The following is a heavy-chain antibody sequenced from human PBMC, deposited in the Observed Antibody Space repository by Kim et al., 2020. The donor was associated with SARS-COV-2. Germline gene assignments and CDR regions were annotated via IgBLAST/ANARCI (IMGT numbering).Heavy chain of an antibody. CDR3: ARDLMYSSRVY. J-gene: IGHJ4*02. D-gene: IGHD6-13*01. CDR2: INHSGST. Sequence: SETLSLTCAVYGGSFSGYYWSWIRQPPGKGLEWIGEINHSGSTNYNPSLKSRVTISVDTSKNQFSLKLSSVTVADTAVYYCARDLMYSSRVYWGQGTLVTVSS. CDR1: GGSFSGYY. V-gene: IGHV4-34*01.